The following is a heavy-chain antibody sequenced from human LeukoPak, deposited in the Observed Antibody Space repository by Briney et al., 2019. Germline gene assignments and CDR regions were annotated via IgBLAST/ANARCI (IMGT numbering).Heavy chain of an antibody. J-gene: IGHJ6*03. CDR1: GFTFSSYA. V-gene: IGHV3-23*01. CDR2: ISGSGDST. D-gene: IGHD6-25*01. Sequence: GGSLRLSCAASGFTFSSYAMSWVRQAPGKGLEWVSGISGSGDSTYYADSAKGRFAISRDNANNSLYLEMNSLRAEDTAVYYCARGQGITADNFYYYMDVWGKGTTVTVSS. CDR3: ARGQGITADNFYYYMDV.